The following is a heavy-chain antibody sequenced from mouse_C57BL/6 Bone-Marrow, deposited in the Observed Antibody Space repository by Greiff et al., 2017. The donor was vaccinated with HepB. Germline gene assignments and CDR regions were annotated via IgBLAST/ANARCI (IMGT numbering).Heavy chain of an antibody. CDR3: AKKNSRWYFDV. CDR1: GFSLTSYG. Sequence: QVQLKESGPGLVQPSQSLSITCTVSGFSLTSYGVHWVRQSPGKGLEWLGVIWRGGSTDYNAAFMSRLSITKDNSTSQVFFKMNSLQADDTAIYYCAKKNSRWYFDVWGTGTTVTVSS. V-gene: IGHV2-5*01. J-gene: IGHJ1*03. CDR2: IWRGGST.